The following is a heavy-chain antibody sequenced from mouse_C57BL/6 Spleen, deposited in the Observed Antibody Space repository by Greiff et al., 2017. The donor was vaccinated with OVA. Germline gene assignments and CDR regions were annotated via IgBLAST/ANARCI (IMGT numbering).Heavy chain of an antibody. V-gene: IGHV1-64*01. CDR3: ASEGTTIVVDY. J-gene: IGHJ2*01. D-gene: IGHD1-1*01. CDR2: IHPNSGST. CDR1: GYTFTSYW. Sequence: QVQLQQPGAELVKPGASVKLSCKASGYTFTSYWMHWVKQRPGQGLEWIGMIHPNSGSTNYNEKFKGKATLTVDKSSSTAYMQLSSLTSEDSAVYYCASEGTTIVVDYWGQGTTLTVSS.